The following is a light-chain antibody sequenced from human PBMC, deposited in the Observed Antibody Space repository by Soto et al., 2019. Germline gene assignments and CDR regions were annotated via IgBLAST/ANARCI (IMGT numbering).Light chain of an antibody. CDR2: DAS. CDR1: QSISSW. J-gene: IGKJ1*01. V-gene: IGKV1-5*01. Sequence: DIQMTQSPSTLSASVVDRVTITCRASQSISSWLAWYQQKPGKAPKVLIYDASSLESGVPSRFSGSGSGTEFTLTISSLQPDDFATYYCQQYNSIPSTFGQGTKVDIK. CDR3: QQYNSIPST.